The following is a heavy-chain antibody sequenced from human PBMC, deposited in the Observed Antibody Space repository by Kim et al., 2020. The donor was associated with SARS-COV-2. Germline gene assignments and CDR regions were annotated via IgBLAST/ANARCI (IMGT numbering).Heavy chain of an antibody. CDR3: ARQSPYYYGSGSYYKPIAYYYYGMDV. CDR1: GFTFSSYW. D-gene: IGHD3-10*01. Sequence: GGSLRLSCAASGFTFSSYWMSWVRQAPGKGLEWVANIKQDGSEKYYVDSVKGRFTISRDNAKNSLYLQMNSLRAEDTAVYYCARQSPYYYGSGSYYKPIAYYYYGMDVWGQGTPVTVSS. J-gene: IGHJ6*02. CDR2: IKQDGSEK. V-gene: IGHV3-7*03.